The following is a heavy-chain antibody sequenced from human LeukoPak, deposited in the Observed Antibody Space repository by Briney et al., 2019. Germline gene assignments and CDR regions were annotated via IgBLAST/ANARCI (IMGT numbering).Heavy chain of an antibody. D-gene: IGHD4-23*01. V-gene: IGHV4-39*01. CDR3: ARHKDAYGGNSVQFDY. CDR2: IYYSGST. CDR1: VGSISSSSYY. J-gene: IGHJ4*02. Sequence: PSETLSLTCTVSVGSISSSSYYWGWIRQPPGKGLEWIGSIYYSGSTYYNPSLKSRVAISVDTSKNQFSLKLSSVTAADTAVYYCARHKDAYGGNSVQFDYWGQGTLVTVSS.